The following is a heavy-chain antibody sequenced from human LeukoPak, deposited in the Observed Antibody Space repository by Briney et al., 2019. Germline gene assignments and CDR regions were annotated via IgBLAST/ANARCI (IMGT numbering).Heavy chain of an antibody. J-gene: IGHJ5*02. CDR2: IFQSGST. D-gene: IGHD1-1*01. CDR3: ARVGSDWNDVRYNWFDP. Sequence: SETLSLTCAVSVGSISSVDYSCSWIRQPPGRVLERIGYIFQSGSTYYNPSLKSRVTISVDRSKNQFSLKLSSVTAADTAVYYCARVGSDWNDVRYNWFDPWGQGTLVTVSS. CDR1: VGSISSVDYS. V-gene: IGHV4-30-2*01.